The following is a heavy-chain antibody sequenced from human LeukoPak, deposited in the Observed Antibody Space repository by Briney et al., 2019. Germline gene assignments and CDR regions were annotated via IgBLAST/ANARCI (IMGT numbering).Heavy chain of an antibody. CDR3: ARDGPPLYGYSSGWPRSSYYMDV. J-gene: IGHJ6*03. Sequence: GASVKVSCKASGYTFTGYYLHWVRQAPGQGLEWMGCVNPNSGDTNYAQKFQGSVTVTRDTSISTAYMELSRLRSDDTTVYYCARDGPPLYGYSSGWPRSSYYMDVWGKGTTVTVSS. V-gene: IGHV1-2*02. D-gene: IGHD6-19*01. CDR2: VNPNSGDT. CDR1: GYTFTGYY.